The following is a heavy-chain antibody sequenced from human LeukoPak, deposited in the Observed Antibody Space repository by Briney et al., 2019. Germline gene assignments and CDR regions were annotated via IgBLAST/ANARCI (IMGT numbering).Heavy chain of an antibody. CDR1: GFTFDDYA. CDR3: AKAISLTATAPLDY. Sequence: PGRSLRLSCAASGFTFDDYAMHWVRQAPGKGLYWVSGISWNSGSIGYADSVKGRFTISRDNAKNSLYLQMNSLRAEDMALYYCAKAISLTATAPLDYWGQGTLVTVSS. J-gene: IGHJ4*02. CDR2: ISWNSGSI. D-gene: IGHD3-16*01. V-gene: IGHV3-9*03.